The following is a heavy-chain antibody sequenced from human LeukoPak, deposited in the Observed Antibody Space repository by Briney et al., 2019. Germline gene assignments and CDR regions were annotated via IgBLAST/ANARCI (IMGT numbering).Heavy chain of an antibody. CDR2: ISTNGGST. Sequence: GGSLRLSCGASGFTFSGYAMHWVRQAPGKGLEYVSAISTNGGSTYYANSVKGRFTISRDNSMKTLYLQMDSLRTEDMAVYYCARGKGIYCGGDCCALDYWGQGTLVTVSS. D-gene: IGHD2-21*02. V-gene: IGHV3-64*01. J-gene: IGHJ4*02. CDR1: GFTFSGYA. CDR3: ARGKGIYCGGDCCALDY.